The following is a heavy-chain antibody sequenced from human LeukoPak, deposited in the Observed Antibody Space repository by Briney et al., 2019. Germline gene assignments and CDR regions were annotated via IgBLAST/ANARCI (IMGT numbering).Heavy chain of an antibody. CDR3: AKDPEYSSGWYVDY. V-gene: IGHV3-30*18. D-gene: IGHD6-19*01. J-gene: IGHJ4*02. CDR2: ILYDGSNE. CDR1: GFTFSSYA. Sequence: GRSLRLSCAASGFTFSSYAMHWVRQAPGKGLEWVAVILYDGSNEYYADSVKGRSTISRDNSKNTLYQQMNSLRAEDTAVYYCAKDPEYSSGWYVDYWGQGTLVTVSS.